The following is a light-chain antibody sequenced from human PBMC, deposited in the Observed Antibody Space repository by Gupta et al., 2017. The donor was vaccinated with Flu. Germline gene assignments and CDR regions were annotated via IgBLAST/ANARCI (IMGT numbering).Light chain of an antibody. J-gene: IGLJ3*02. CDR3: SSYTSSSTRV. CDR2: EVS. V-gene: IGLV2-14*01. Sequence: QSALTHPASVSGSPGQSITISCTGTSRDVGGYNYVSWYQQHPGKAPKLMIYEVSNRPSGVSNRFSGSKSGNTDSLTISGLQADDEADYYCSSYTSSSTRVFGGGTKLTVL. CDR1: SRDVGGYNY.